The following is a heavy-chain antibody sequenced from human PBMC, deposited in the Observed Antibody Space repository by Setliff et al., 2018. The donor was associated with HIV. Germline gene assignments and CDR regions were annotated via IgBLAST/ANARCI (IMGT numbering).Heavy chain of an antibody. CDR3: ARQLSNSFDY. V-gene: IGHV1-24*01. CDR2: FDPEDDET. Sequence: ASVKVSCKVSGYTLSELSMHWVRQAPGKGLEWMGGFDPEDDETVYAQKFQGRVTMTEDTSTDTAYMELSGVRSDDTAVYFCARQLSNSFDYWGQGTLVTVSS. CDR1: GYTLSELS. J-gene: IGHJ4*02. D-gene: IGHD1-1*01.